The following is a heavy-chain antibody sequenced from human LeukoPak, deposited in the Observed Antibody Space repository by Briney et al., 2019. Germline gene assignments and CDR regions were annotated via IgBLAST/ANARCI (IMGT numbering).Heavy chain of an antibody. J-gene: IGHJ6*03. Sequence: GGSLRLSCAASGFTFSTYAMHWVRQAPGKGLEYVSGISDNGGSSFYANSVNGRFTISRDNSNTTLYLQVGSLRTEDMAVYFCARSYDFWSGYMDVWGTGTTVTVSS. V-gene: IGHV3-64*01. CDR3: ARSYDFWSGYMDV. D-gene: IGHD3-3*01. CDR2: ISDNGGSS. CDR1: GFTFSTYA.